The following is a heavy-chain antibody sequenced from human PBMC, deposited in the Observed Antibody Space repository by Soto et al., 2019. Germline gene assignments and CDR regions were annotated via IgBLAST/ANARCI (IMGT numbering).Heavy chain of an antibody. Sequence: KPSETLSLTCTVSGGSISSGGYYWSWIRQHPGKGLEWIGYIYYSGSTYYNPSLKSRVTISVDTSKNQFSLKLSSVTAADTAVYYCARGVIIGIPFDYWGQGTLVTVSS. V-gene: IGHV4-31*03. CDR2: IYYSGST. J-gene: IGHJ4*02. D-gene: IGHD3-10*01. CDR3: ARGVIIGIPFDY. CDR1: GGSISSGGYY.